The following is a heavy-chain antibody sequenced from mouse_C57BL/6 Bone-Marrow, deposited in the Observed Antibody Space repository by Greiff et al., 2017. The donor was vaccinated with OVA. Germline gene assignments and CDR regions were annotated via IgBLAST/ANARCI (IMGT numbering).Heavy chain of an antibody. CDR1: GFNINDYY. V-gene: IGHV14-2*01. Sequence: EVQLLQSGADLVKPGASVKLSCTASGFNINDYYMHWVRQRTEQGLEWIARIDPEGGETKYAAKVQGQSTISADTASNTAYLQLSSLTSEDTAGYYCARGGLRPPFAYWGQGTLVTVAA. CDR2: IDPEGGET. J-gene: IGHJ3*01. D-gene: IGHD1-2*01. CDR3: ARGGLRPPFAY.